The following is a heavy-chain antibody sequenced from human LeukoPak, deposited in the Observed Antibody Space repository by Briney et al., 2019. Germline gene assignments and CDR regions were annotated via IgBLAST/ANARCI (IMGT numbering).Heavy chain of an antibody. CDR1: GYIFPNYW. CDR2: LYAGDSDT. CDR3: ARRGGGRDYYYMDV. V-gene: IGHV5-51*01. D-gene: IGHD3-16*01. Sequence: PGESLKISCKGSGYIFPNYWLGWVRQMPGKGLEWMGFLYAGDSDTTYSPSFQGQVTISADKSINTVYLQWSNLKASDTATYYCARRGGGRDYYYMDVWGKGTTVTVSS. J-gene: IGHJ6*03.